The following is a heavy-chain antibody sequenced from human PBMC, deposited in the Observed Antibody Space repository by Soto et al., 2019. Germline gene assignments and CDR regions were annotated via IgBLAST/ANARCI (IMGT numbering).Heavy chain of an antibody. J-gene: IGHJ6*02. Sequence: SETLSLTCAVSGGSISSSNWWRWVRQPPGKGLEWIGEIYHSGSTNYNPSLKSRVTISVDKSKNQFSLKLSSVPAADTAVYYCARGEKVTMIVVPNAYGMDVWGQGTTVTVSS. D-gene: IGHD3-22*01. V-gene: IGHV4-4*02. CDR2: IYHSGST. CDR1: GGSISSSNW. CDR3: ARGEKVTMIVVPNAYGMDV.